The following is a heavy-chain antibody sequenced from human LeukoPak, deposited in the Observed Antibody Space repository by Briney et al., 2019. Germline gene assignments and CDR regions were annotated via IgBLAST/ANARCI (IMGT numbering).Heavy chain of an antibody. CDR3: ARGYMGYYYDSRGWFDP. V-gene: IGHV1-2*06. CDR1: GYTFTGYY. Sequence: ASVKVSCKASGYTFTGYYMHWVRQAPGQGLGWMGRINPNSGGTNYAQKFQGRVTMTRDTSISTAYMELSRLRSDDTAVYYCARGYMGYYYDSRGWFDPWGQGTLVTVSS. J-gene: IGHJ5*02. CDR2: INPNSGGT. D-gene: IGHD3-22*01.